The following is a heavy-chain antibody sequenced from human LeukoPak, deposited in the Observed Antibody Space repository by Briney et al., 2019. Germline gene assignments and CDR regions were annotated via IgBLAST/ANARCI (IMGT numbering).Heavy chain of an antibody. CDR1: GGSISSYY. CDR3: ASSYSGSMVY. V-gene: IGHV4-59*01. Sequence: PSETLPLTCTVSGGSISSYYWSWIRQPPGKGLEWIGYIYYSRSTNYNPSLKSRVTISVDTSKNQFSLKLSSVTAADTAVYYCASSYSGSMVYWGQGTLVTVSS. CDR2: IYYSRST. J-gene: IGHJ4*02. D-gene: IGHD3-10*01.